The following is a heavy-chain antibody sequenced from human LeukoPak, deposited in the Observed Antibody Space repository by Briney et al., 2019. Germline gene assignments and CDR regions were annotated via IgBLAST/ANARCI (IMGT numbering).Heavy chain of an antibody. CDR2: IHPYCFT. D-gene: IGHD3-9*01. CDR3: SRGSDESKTGDT. V-gene: IGHV4-34*01. Sequence: PSETLSLTSALCGGAFSNYYWSWIRQPPGKGLEGIGEIHPYCFTNFNPSLHTLFSISVHTSKTQFSLNLTSVTAADTAVYYCSRGSDESKTGDTWGQGSLVTVSS. CDR1: GGAFSNYY. J-gene: IGHJ5*02.